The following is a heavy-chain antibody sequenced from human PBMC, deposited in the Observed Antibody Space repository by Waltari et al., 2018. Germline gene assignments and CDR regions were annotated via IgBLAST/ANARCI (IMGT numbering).Heavy chain of an antibody. V-gene: IGHV3-30*02. CDR1: GFTFSSYG. Sequence: QVQLVESGGGVVQPGGSLRLSCAASGFTFSSYGMHWVRQAPGKGLGWVAFIRYDGSNKYYADSVKGRFTISRDNSKNTLYLQMNSLRAEDTAVYYCAKYNWNDKSADYWGQGTLVTVSS. CDR2: IRYDGSNK. J-gene: IGHJ4*02. CDR3: AKYNWNDKSADY. D-gene: IGHD1-1*01.